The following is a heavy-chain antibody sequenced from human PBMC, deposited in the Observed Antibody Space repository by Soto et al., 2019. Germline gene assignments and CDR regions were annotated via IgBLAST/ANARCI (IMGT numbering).Heavy chain of an antibody. CDR2: ISWNSGSI. D-gene: IGHD2-15*01. V-gene: IGHV3-9*01. Sequence: GGSLRLSCAASGFTFDDYAMHWVRQTPGKGLEWVSGISWNSGSIGYADSVKGRFTISRDNAKNSLYLQMNSLRAEDTALYYCAKGTHLGYCSGGSCYWNFDYWGQGTLVTVSS. J-gene: IGHJ4*02. CDR3: AKGTHLGYCSGGSCYWNFDY. CDR1: GFTFDDYA.